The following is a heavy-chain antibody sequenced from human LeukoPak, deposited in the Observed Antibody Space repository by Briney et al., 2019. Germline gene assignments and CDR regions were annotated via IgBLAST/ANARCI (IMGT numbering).Heavy chain of an antibody. D-gene: IGHD3-10*01. CDR3: ARLSGSEAN. CDR2: IYTSGST. Sequence: SETLSPTCTVSGGSISSGSYYWSWIRQPAGKGLEWIGRIYTSGSTNYNPSLKSRVTISVDTSKNQFSLKLSSVTAADTAVYYCARLSGSEANWGQGTLVTVSS. V-gene: IGHV4-61*02. J-gene: IGHJ4*02. CDR1: GGSISSGSYY.